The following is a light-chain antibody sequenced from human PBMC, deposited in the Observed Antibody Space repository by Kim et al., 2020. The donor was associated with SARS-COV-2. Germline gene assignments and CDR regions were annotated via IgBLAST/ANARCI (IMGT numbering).Light chain of an antibody. CDR3: NSRDSRGNHLYVI. J-gene: IGLJ2*01. CDR1: SLRSYY. Sequence: SSELTHDPAVSVALGQTVRITCQGDSLRSYYANWYQQKPGQAPVLVIYGKNNRPSGIPDRFSGSSSGNTASLTITGAQAEDEADYYCNSRDSRGNHLYVIFGGGTQLTVL. V-gene: IGLV3-19*01. CDR2: GKN.